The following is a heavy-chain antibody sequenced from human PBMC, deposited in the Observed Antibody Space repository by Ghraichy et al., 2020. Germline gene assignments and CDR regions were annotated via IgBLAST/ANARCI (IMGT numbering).Heavy chain of an antibody. CDR2: ISWNSGSI. CDR1: GFTFDDYA. V-gene: IGHV3-9*01. J-gene: IGHJ4*02. CDR3: AKEYSSSSAFDY. Sequence: SLNISCAASGFTFDDYAMHWVRQAPGKGLEWVSGISWNSGSIGYADSVKGRFTISRDNAKNSLYLQMNSLRAEDTALYYCAKEYSSSSAFDYWGQGTLVTVSS. D-gene: IGHD6-6*01.